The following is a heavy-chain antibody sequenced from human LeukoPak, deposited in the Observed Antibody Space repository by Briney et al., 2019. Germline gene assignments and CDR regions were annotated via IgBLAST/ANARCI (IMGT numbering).Heavy chain of an antibody. CDR1: GFRVSNYA. J-gene: IGHJ6*03. Sequence: GGSLRLSCEGSGFRVSNYAMNWVRQAPGEGLTWVASISSSSSYMYYADSVKGRFTISRDNAKNSLFLQMNSLRAEDTGVYFCARGGSCSGATCYSPLYYYFYYMDVWGKGTTVTVSS. CDR3: ARGGSCSGATCYSPLYYYFYYMDV. V-gene: IGHV3-21*06. CDR2: ISSSSSYM. D-gene: IGHD2-15*01.